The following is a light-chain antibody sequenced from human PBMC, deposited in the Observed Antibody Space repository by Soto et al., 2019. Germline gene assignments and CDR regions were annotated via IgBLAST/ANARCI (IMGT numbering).Light chain of an antibody. CDR2: GAS. CDR1: QSLSSRY. J-gene: IGKJ4*01. V-gene: IGKV3-20*01. Sequence: EIVLTQSPGNLSLSPGERATLSCRASQSLSSRYLAWFQQQPGQAPRLLIYGASSRATGIPGMFSGSGSGTDFTLTISRLESEDFSGYYCQQHGNSPLTFGGGTKVE. CDR3: QQHGNSPLT.